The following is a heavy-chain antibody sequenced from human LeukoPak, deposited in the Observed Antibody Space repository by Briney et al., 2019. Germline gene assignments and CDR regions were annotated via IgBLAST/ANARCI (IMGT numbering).Heavy chain of an antibody. CDR1: GGSISSAGYS. J-gene: IGHJ5*01. CDR2: IYYSGST. CDR3: ARLWGDYDRWFDP. V-gene: IGHV4-30-4*07. D-gene: IGHD3-3*01. Sequence: SETLSLTCAVSGGSISSAGYSWSWIRQPPGKRLELIGFIYYSGSTYYNPSLKSRVTISVDASKNQFSLKVNSVTAADTAIYYCARLWGDYDRWFDPWGQGTLVTVSS.